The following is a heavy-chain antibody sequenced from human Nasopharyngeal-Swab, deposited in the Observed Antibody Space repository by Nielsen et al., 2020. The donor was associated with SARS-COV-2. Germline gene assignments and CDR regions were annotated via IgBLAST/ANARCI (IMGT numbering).Heavy chain of an antibody. D-gene: IGHD6-19*01. CDR2: IWYDGSSK. J-gene: IGHJ4*02. CDR3: ARDLAVAEYRGDYFDY. Sequence: WIRQPPGKGLEWVAVIWYDGSSKYYADSVKGRFTISRDNSKNTLYLQMNSLRAEDTAVYYCARDLAVAEYRGDYFDYWGQGTLVTVSS. V-gene: IGHV3-33*01.